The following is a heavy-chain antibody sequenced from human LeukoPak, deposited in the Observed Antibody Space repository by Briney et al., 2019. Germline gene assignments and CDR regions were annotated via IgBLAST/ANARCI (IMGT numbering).Heavy chain of an antibody. CDR1: GGSISSYY. CDR3: VGSTISYYYYYGMDV. V-gene: IGHV4-59*08. D-gene: IGHD3-3*01. CDR2: IYYSGST. J-gene: IGHJ6*02. Sequence: SETLSLTCTVSGGSISSYYWSWIRQPPGKGLEWIGYIYYSGSTNYNPSLKSRVTISVDTSKNQFSLKLSSVTAADTAVYYCVGSTISYYYYYGMDVWGQGTTVTVSS.